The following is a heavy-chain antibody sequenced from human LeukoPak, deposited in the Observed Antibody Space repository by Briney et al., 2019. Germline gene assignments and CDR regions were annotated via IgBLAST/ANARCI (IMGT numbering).Heavy chain of an antibody. CDR1: GGSISSYY. CDR3: ARVRGSSRFDP. V-gene: IGHV4-59*01. J-gene: IGHJ5*02. Sequence: SETLSLTCSVSGGSISSYYWSWIRQPPGKGLEWIGYIYYSGRTNYNPSLKSRVTISVDTSKNQFSLTLSSVTAADTAVYYCARVRGSSRFDPWGQGTLVTVSS. D-gene: IGHD2-2*01. CDR2: IYYSGRT.